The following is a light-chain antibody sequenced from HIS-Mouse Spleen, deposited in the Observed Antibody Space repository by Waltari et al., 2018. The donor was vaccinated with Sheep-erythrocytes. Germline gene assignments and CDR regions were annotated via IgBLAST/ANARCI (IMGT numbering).Light chain of an antibody. V-gene: IGLV2-8*01. J-gene: IGLJ3*02. CDR1: SSDVGGSNY. CDR3: SSYAGSNNWV. CDR2: EVS. Sequence: QSALTQPPSASGSPGQSVTIPCPGTSSDVGGSNYVSWYQQHPGKAPKLMIYEVSKRPSGVPDRFSGSKSGNTASLTVSGLQAEDEADYYCSSYAGSNNWVFGGGTKLTVL.